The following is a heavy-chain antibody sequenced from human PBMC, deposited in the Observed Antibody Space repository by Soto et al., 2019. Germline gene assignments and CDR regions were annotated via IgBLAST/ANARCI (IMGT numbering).Heavy chain of an antibody. D-gene: IGHD2-15*01. CDR1: GGSISSGGFY. Sequence: QVQLQESGPGLVKPSQTLSLTCTVSGGSISSGGFYWTWIRHRPGKGLEWIGYIFYSGRIYYNPSLKSPITRSIDTSKNQFSLMLSSVTAADTAVYYCARDRDSNNRGAAFAFWGQGPMVTVSS. V-gene: IGHV4-31*01. J-gene: IGHJ3*01. CDR3: ARDRDSNNRGAAFAF. CDR2: IFYSGRI.